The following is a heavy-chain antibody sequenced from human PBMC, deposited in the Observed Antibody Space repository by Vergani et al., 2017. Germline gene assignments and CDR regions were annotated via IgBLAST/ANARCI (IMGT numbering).Heavy chain of an antibody. J-gene: IGHJ6*02. V-gene: IGHV3-23*01. CDR1: GFTFSSYA. D-gene: IGHD1-14*01. Sequence: EVQLLESGGGLVQPGGSLRLSCAASGFTFSSYAMSWVRQAPGKGLEWVSAISGSGGSTYYADSVKGRFTISRDNSKNTLYLQMNSLRAEDTAVYYCANTXNPLAILHRKDYYYGMDVWGQGTTVTVSS. CDR2: ISGSGGST. CDR3: ANTXNPLAILHRKDYYYGMDV.